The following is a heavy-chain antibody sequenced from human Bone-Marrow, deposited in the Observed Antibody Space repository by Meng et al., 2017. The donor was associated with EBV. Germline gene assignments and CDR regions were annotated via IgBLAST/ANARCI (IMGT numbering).Heavy chain of an antibody. CDR3: ARRQGYSSSWSTLGRFNWFDP. J-gene: IGHJ5*02. CDR2: INDSRST. CDR1: GGIFSCYY. V-gene: IGHV4-34*01. D-gene: IGHD6-13*01. Sequence: HVQLQQVGLGVLDAAVHLSRPRGVCGGIFSCYYWSLVRQPRGKGLEWIGEINDSRSTNYSPSLKSRVTISVDTSKNQFSLKLSSVTAADTAVYYCARRQGYSSSWSTLGRFNWFDPWGQGTLVTVSS.